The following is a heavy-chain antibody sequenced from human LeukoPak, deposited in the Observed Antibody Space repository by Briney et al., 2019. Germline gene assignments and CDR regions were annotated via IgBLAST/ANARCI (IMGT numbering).Heavy chain of an antibody. J-gene: IGHJ4*02. CDR3: ARAKYSGSWTDY. Sequence: SETLSPTCAVYSGSFSGYYWNWIRQPPGKGLEWIGEINHSGSTKYNPSLKSRVTISADTSKNQFSLKLSSVTAADTAVYYCARAKYSGSWTDYWGQGTLVTVSS. D-gene: IGHD6-13*01. CDR2: INHSGST. V-gene: IGHV4-34*01. CDR1: SGSFSGYY.